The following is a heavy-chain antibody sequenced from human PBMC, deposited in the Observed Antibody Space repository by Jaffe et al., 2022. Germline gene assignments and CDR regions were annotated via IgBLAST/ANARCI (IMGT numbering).Heavy chain of an antibody. J-gene: IGHJ4*02. CDR3: ARVRKTTVTKGHYFDY. D-gene: IGHD4-17*01. CDR1: GGSISSGGYS. CDR2: IYHSGST. Sequence: QLQLQESGSGLVKPSQTLSLTCAVSGGSISSGGYSWSWIRQPPGKGLEWIGYIYHSGSTYYNPSLKSRVTISVDRSKNQFSLKLSSVTAADTAVYYCARVRKTTVTKGHYFDYWGQGTLVTVSS. V-gene: IGHV4-30-2*01.